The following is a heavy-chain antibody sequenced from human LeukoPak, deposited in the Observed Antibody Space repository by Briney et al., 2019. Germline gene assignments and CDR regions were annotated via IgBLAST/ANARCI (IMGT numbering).Heavy chain of an antibody. CDR2: IYHSGST. Sequence: PSETLSLTCTVSGGSISSGGYYWSWIRQPPGKGLEWIGYIYHSGSTYYNPSLKSRVTISVDRSKNQFSLKLSSVTAADTAVYYCARNIAARGDYWGQGTLVTVSS. CDR3: ARNIAARGDY. CDR1: GGSISSGGYY. V-gene: IGHV4-30-2*01. J-gene: IGHJ4*02. D-gene: IGHD6-6*01.